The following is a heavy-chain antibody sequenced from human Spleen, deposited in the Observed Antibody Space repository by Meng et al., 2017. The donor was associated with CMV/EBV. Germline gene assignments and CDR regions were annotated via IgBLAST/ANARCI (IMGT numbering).Heavy chain of an antibody. CDR2: IYPDDSDV. Sequence: GGSLRLSCQSSGYSFTKYWIGWVRQMPGKGLEWMGIIYPDDSDVRYGPSFQGQVTISVDKSITTAYLQWSSLKASDTATYYCARHMGEMAPDYWGQGTLVTVSS. J-gene: IGHJ4*02. D-gene: IGHD5-24*01. CDR1: GYSFTKYW. CDR3: ARHMGEMAPDY. V-gene: IGHV5-51*01.